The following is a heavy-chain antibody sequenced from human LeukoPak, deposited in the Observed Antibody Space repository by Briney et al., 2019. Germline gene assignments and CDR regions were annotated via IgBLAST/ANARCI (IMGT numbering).Heavy chain of an antibody. Sequence: GGPLRLSCAAPGFTFRSNGTHWGPQGPGKGREWGAAICFDGSNKYYADAVKGRFTISRDNSKNTLYLQMNSVRAEDTAVYYCARADYYDSSGYYAFDIWGQGTMVTVSS. D-gene: IGHD3-22*01. CDR1: GFTFRSNG. CDR2: ICFDGSNK. CDR3: ARADYYDSSGYYAFDI. V-gene: IGHV3-30*19. J-gene: IGHJ3*02.